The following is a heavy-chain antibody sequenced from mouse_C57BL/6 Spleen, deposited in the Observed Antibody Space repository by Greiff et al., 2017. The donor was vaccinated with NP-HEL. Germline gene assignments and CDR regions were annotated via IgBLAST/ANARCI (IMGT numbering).Heavy chain of an antibody. J-gene: IGHJ3*01. CDR1: GFSLTSYG. D-gene: IGHD2-4*01. CDR2: IWSGGST. V-gene: IGHV2-2*01. CDR3: ARSLYDYDGPWFAY. Sequence: VQLQESGPGLVQPSQCLSITCTVSGFSLTSYGVHWVRQSPGKGLEWLGVIWSGGSTDYNAAFISRLSISKDNSKSQVFFKMNSLQADDTAIYYCARSLYDYDGPWFAYWGQGTLVTVSA.